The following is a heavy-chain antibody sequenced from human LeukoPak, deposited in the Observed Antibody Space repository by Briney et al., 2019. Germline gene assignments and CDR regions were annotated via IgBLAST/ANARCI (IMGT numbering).Heavy chain of an antibody. CDR3: ARVGDEYYDIRPYAMDV. J-gene: IGHJ6*02. D-gene: IGHD3-9*01. V-gene: IGHV1-18*01. Sequence: ASVKVSFTASGDTFSTYGVSWVRQAPGQGLEWMGGISAHNEKTEYAESFQGRVTMTTDTSTSTAYMELRSLRSDDTAVYYCARVGDEYYDIRPYAMDVWGQGTTVTVSS. CDR1: GDTFSTYG. CDR2: ISAHNEKT.